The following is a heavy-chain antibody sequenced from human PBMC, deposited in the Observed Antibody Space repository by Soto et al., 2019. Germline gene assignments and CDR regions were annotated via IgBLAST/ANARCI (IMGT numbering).Heavy chain of an antibody. CDR2: IIPIFGTA. D-gene: IGHD2-2*01. V-gene: IGHV1-69*06. CDR1: GGTFSRYA. J-gene: IGHJ6*02. CDR3: ARDMRDCSSTSCAAYYYYYGMDV. Sequence: SVTVSCKASGGTFSRYAISWVRQAPGQGLEWMGGIIPIFGTANYAQKFQGRVTITADKSTSAAYMELSSLRSEDTAVYYCARDMRDCSSTSCAAYYYYYGMDVWGQGTTVTVSS.